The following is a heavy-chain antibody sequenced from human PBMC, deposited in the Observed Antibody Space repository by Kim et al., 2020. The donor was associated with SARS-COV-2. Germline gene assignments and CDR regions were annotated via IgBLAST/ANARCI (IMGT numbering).Heavy chain of an antibody. V-gene: IGHV3-33*05. CDR3: ARGFWLAVAPLGDIFQH. Sequence: GGSLRLSCAASGFTFSSYGMHWVRQAPGKGLEWVAVISYDGSNKYYADSVKGRFTISRDNSKNTLYLQMNSLRAEDTAVYYCARGFWLAVAPLGDIFQHWGQGTLVTVSS. CDR1: GFTFSSYG. CDR2: ISYDGSNK. D-gene: IGHD6-19*01. J-gene: IGHJ1*01.